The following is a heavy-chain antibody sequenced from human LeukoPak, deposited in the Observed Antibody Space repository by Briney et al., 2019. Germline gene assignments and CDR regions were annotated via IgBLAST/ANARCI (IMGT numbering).Heavy chain of an antibody. CDR2: ISSSSSYI. Sequence: GGSLRLSCAASGFTFSSYSMNWVRQAPGKGLEWVSSISSSSSYIYYADSVKGRFTISRDNAKNSLYLQTNSLRAEDTAVYYCARQALTTATLSNFDYWGQGTLVTVSS. D-gene: IGHD4-17*01. CDR1: GFTFSSYS. CDR3: ARQALTTATLSNFDY. J-gene: IGHJ4*02. V-gene: IGHV3-21*01.